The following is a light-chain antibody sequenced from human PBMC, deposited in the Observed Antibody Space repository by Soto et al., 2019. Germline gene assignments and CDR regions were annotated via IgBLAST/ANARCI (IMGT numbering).Light chain of an antibody. J-gene: IGKJ1*01. CDR2: AAS. V-gene: IGKV1-39*01. CDR1: ENVDRY. CDR3: QQTYSTPPT. Sequence: DIQITQSPSSLSSSVVERFTITCRASENVDRYVNWYQQIPGKAPSLLISAASTLQSGVPSRFRGSGSVTTFTLTIASLQPEDFAMYYCQQTYSTPPTFGQGTKVDI.